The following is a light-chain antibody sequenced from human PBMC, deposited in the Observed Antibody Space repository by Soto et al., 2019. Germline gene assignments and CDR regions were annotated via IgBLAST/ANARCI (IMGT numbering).Light chain of an antibody. V-gene: IGKV1-5*03. CDR1: ESISSW. J-gene: IGKJ4*01. Sequence: DIQMTQSPSTLSASVGDRIIITCRASESISSWLAWYQQKPGKAPKLLIYKASTLESVVPSRFSASGSGTEFTLTISSLQPDDSATYFCHQYSASHTFGGGTKVDIK. CDR2: KAS. CDR3: HQYSASHT.